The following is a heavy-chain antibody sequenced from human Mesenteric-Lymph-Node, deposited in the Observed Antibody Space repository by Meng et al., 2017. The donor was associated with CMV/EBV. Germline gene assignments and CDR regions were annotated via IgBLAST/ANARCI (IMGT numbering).Heavy chain of an antibody. Sequence: GESLKISCAASGFTFSSYWMHWVRQAPGKGLVWVSRINSDGSSTSYADSVKRRFTISRDNAKNTLYLQMNSLRAEDTAVYYCARDPGGVVVPAAMYFDYWGQGTLVTVSS. V-gene: IGHV3-74*01. CDR2: INSDGSST. CDR3: ARDPGGVVVPAAMYFDY. D-gene: IGHD2-2*01. J-gene: IGHJ4*02. CDR1: GFTFSSYW.